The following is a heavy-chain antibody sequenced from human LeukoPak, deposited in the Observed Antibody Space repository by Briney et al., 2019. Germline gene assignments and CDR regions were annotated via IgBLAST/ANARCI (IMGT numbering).Heavy chain of an antibody. Sequence: SETLSLTCTVSGGSISSYYWSWIRQPPGKGLEWIGYIYYSGSTNYNPSLKSRVTISVDTSKNQFSLKLSSVTAADTAVYYCARMTGDLYYFDYWGQGTLVTVSS. CDR2: IYYSGST. CDR3: ARMTGDLYYFDY. V-gene: IGHV4-59*08. CDR1: GGSISSYY. D-gene: IGHD7-27*01. J-gene: IGHJ4*02.